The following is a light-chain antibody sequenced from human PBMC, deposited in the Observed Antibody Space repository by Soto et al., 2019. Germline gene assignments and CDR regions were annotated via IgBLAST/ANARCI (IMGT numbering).Light chain of an antibody. Sequence: DIQMTQSPSSLSASVGDRVTITCRASQGISNYLAWYQQKPGKVPKLLIYAASTLHSGVPSRFSGSGSGTDFTPAISSQQPKDGATYACQKYNNPPITVGRGTRLVIK. V-gene: IGKV1-27*01. CDR1: QGISNY. J-gene: IGKJ5*01. CDR3: QKYNNPPIT. CDR2: AAS.